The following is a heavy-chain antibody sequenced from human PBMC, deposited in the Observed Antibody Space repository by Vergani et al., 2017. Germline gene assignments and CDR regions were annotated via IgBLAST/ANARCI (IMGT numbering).Heavy chain of an antibody. CDR3: ASGGHGSENGGALQL. V-gene: IGHV5-51*01. CDR2: IYPGDSEV. CDR1: GYIFSKFW. Sequence: EKQLVQSGSETKKPGESLKISCQAFGYIFSKFWIGWVRQRPGRGLEWMGIIYPGDSEVKSNPTFRGKVIFSVDTSVNTAYLQWRSLQASDTATYFCASGGHGSENGGALQLWGQGTNITVSS. D-gene: IGHD3-10*01. J-gene: IGHJ3*01.